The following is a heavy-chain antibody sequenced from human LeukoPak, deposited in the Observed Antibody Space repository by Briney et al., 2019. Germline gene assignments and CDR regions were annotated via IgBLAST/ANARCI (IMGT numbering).Heavy chain of an antibody. D-gene: IGHD3-10*01. Sequence: GGSLRLSCAASGFTFSSYGMHWVRQAPGKGLEWVAFIRYDGSNKYYADSVKGRLTISRDNSKNTLYLQMNSLRAEDTAVYYCAKEAADYGSGSYPFDYWGQGTLVTVSS. CDR3: AKEAADYGSGSYPFDY. J-gene: IGHJ4*02. CDR2: IRYDGSNK. V-gene: IGHV3-30*02. CDR1: GFTFSSYG.